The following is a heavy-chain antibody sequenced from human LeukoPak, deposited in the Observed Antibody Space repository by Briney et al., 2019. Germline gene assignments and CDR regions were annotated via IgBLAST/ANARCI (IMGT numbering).Heavy chain of an antibody. D-gene: IGHD4-23*01. J-gene: IGHJ1*01. CDR2: INHSGST. CDR3: ARYLDYGGNSRVFQH. CDR1: DGSFSGYY. Sequence: SETLSLPCGVYDGSFSGYYWSWIRQPPGKGLEGIGEINHSGSTNYNPSLKSRVTISLDTSKSQFSLKVRYVTAADTAFYYCARYLDYGGNSRVFQHWGQGTLVTVSS. V-gene: IGHV4-34*01.